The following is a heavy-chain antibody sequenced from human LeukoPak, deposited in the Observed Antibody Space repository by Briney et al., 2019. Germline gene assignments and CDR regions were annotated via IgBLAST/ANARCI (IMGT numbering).Heavy chain of an antibody. D-gene: IGHD7-27*01. CDR2: IKEDGTQK. J-gene: IGHJ4*02. V-gene: IGHV3-7*01. Sequence: GGSLRLSCAASGFTFNKSWMSWVRQAPGKGPEWVANIKEDGTQKYYVDSVRGRFTISRDNAENSLYLQMNSLRDEDMAVYYCAKTGERDYWGRGTLVTVSS. CDR1: GFTFNKSW. CDR3: AKTGERDY.